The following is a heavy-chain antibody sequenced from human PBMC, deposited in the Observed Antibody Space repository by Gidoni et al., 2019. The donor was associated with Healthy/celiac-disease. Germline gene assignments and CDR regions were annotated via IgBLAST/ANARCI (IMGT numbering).Heavy chain of an antibody. CDR3: ARGRTYSGYFDY. D-gene: IGHD1-26*01. Sequence: QVQLQQWGAGLLKPSETLSLTCAVYGGSFSGYYWSWIRQPPGKGLEWIGEINHSGSTNYNPSLKSRVTISVDTSKNQFSLKLSSVTAADTAVYYCARGRTYSGYFDYWGQGTLVTVSS. CDR2: INHSGST. V-gene: IGHV4-34*01. CDR1: GGSFSGYY. J-gene: IGHJ4*02.